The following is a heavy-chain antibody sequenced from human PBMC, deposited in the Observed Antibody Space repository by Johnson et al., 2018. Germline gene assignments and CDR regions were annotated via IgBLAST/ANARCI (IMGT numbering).Heavy chain of an antibody. D-gene: IGHD2/OR15-2a*01. CDR2: ISYDGSNK. CDR3: AKEGVMGWEYYGPFQY. V-gene: IGHV3-30*18. CDR1: GFTFSSYG. Sequence: QVQLVESGGGVVQPGRSLRLSCAASGFTFSSYGMHWVRQAPGKGLAWVAVISYDGSNKYYADSVKGRFTISRDNSKNTLYLQMNSLRAEETAGYYCAKEGVMGWEYYGPFQYWGPGTLVTVSS. J-gene: IGHJ1*01.